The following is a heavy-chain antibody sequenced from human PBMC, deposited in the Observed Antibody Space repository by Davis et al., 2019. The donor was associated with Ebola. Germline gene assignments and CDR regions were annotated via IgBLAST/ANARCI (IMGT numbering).Heavy chain of an antibody. Sequence: ASVKVSCKVSGYTLTELSMHWVRQAPGKGLEWMGGFDPEDGETIYAQKFQGRVTMTEDTSTDTAYMELGSLKSEDTAVYYCATVGYYDILTGYYYYYYYGMDVWGQGTTVTVSS. CDR3: ATVGYYDILTGYYYYYYYGMDV. J-gene: IGHJ6*02. CDR1: GYTLTELS. D-gene: IGHD3-9*01. V-gene: IGHV1-24*01. CDR2: FDPEDGET.